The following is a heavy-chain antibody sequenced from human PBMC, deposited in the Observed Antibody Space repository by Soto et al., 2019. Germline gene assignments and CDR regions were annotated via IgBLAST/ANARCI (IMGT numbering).Heavy chain of an antibody. D-gene: IGHD3-9*01. CDR1: GGSISSGGYY. J-gene: IGHJ4*02. CDR2: IYYSGST. Sequence: PSETLSLTCTVSGGSISSGGYYWSWIRQHPGKGLEWIGYIYYSGSTYYNPSLKSRVTISVDTSKNQFSLKLSSVTAADTAVYYCARGLTDILTGYYPTFDYWGQGTLVTVSS. V-gene: IGHV4-31*03. CDR3: ARGLTDILTGYYPTFDY.